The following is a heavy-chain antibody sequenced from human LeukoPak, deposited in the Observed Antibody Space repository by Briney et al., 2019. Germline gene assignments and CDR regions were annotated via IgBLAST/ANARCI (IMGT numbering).Heavy chain of an antibody. D-gene: IGHD3-10*01. J-gene: IGHJ4*02. CDR2: VSGSGGST. CDR3: AKALGVRGVFDY. Sequence: PGGSLRLSCAASGFTFSSYAMSWVRQAPGKGLEWVSTVSGSGGSTYYADSVKGRFTISRDNSKNTLYLQMNSLRAEDTAVYYCAKALGVRGVFDYWGQGTLVTVSS. V-gene: IGHV3-23*01. CDR1: GFTFSSYA.